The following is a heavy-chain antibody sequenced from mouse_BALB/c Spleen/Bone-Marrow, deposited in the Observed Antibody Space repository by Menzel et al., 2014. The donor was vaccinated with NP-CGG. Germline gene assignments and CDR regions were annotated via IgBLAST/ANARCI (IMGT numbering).Heavy chain of an antibody. V-gene: IGHV5-9-2*01. D-gene: IGHD2-4*01. J-gene: IGHJ3*01. CDR1: GFSFNNYG. CDR3: ARHAYYDQTEVSFVY. Sequence: EVKLQESGGGLVKSGGSLKLSCAASGFSFNNYGMSWARQTPGKRLEWVATISGGGSCTFFPDSVKGRFTFSRDNAKNALYLQLSSLRSEDTALYYCARHAYYDQTEVSFVYWGQGTLVTVSA. CDR2: ISGGGSCT.